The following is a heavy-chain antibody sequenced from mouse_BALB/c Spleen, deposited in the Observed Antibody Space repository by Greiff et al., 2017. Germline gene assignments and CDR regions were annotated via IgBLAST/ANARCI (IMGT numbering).Heavy chain of an antibody. CDR2: INPSNGRT. D-gene: IGHD1-1*01. CDR1: GYTFTSYW. Sequence: VQLQQPGAELVKPGASVKLSCKASGYTFTSYWMHWVKQRPGQGLEWIGEINPSNGRTNYNEKFKSKATLTVDKSSSTAYMQLSSLTSEDSAVYYCARSTTVVARAMDYWGQGTSVTVSS. CDR3: ARSTTVVARAMDY. V-gene: IGHV1S81*02. J-gene: IGHJ4*01.